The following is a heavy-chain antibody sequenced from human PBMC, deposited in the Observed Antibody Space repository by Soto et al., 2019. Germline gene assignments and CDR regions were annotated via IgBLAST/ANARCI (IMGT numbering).Heavy chain of an antibody. D-gene: IGHD2-2*02. V-gene: IGHV4-34*01. CDR2: TKHNGNT. Sequence: SETLSLTCAVYGGSFSGYYWSWIRQTPGKGLEWIGETKHNGNTNYNPSLESRVTISVDTSKNQFSLKLSSVTAADTAIYYCAGAPTRGYTTFFGRCFYGWDVWGQGTAVTVSS. CDR3: AGAPTRGYTTFFGRCFYGWDV. CDR1: GGSFSGYY. J-gene: IGHJ6*02.